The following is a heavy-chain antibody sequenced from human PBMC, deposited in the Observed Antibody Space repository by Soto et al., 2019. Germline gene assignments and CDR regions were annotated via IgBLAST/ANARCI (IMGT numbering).Heavy chain of an antibody. CDR2: IIPIFGTA. CDR3: ATSVVPGPSYGMDV. D-gene: IGHD2-2*01. CDR1: GGTFSSYA. J-gene: IGHJ6*02. V-gene: IGHV1-69*01. Sequence: QVQLVQSGAEVKKPGSSVKVSCKASGGTFSSYAISWVRQAPGQGLEWMGGIIPIFGTANYAQKLQGRVTITADESTSTAYMELSSLRSEDTAVYYCATSVVPGPSYGMDVWGQGTTVTVSS.